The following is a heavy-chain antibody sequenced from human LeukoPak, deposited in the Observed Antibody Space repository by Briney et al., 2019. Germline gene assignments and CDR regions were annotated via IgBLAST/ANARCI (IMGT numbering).Heavy chain of an antibody. CDR2: INSDGSAA. CDR1: GFTFSKYA. V-gene: IGHV3-64D*06. J-gene: IGHJ4*02. CDR3: VKETFTVSSPFDF. D-gene: IGHD4-11*01. Sequence: PGGSLGLSCSASGFTFSKYAMHWVRQAPGKGLEYVSAINSDGSAAYYGDSMKGRLTISRDNSRNTVSLQMSSLRTEDTAFYYCVKETFTVSSPFDFWGPGTLVTVSS.